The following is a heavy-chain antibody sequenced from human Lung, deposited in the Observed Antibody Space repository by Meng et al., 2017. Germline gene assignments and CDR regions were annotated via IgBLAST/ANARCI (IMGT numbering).Heavy chain of an antibody. CDR2: IYYRGST. CDR1: GGSITSTSSY. D-gene: IGHD3-3*02. J-gene: IGHJ4*02. CDR3: VISSHN. Sequence: QLHLQESGPALVKPSETLSLTCTISGGSITSTSSYWGWVRQPPGKGLEWIGSIYYRGSTNYNPSLKSRISMSVDMSKNQFSLKVNSVTAADTAIYYCVISSHNWGQGTLVTVSS. V-gene: IGHV4-39*07.